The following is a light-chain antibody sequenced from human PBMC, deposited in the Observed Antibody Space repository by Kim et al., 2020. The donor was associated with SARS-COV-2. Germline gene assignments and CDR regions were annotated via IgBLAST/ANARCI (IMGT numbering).Light chain of an antibody. CDR3: QQYSSSPAT. V-gene: IGKV3-20*01. Sequence: CPGERATLSCRASQGVSRNYFAWYPQKPGQAPRLLIYGASSRATGIPDRFSGGGSGTDFTLTITRLEPEDFAVYYCQQYSSSPATFGQGTKVDI. CDR1: QGVSRNY. CDR2: GAS. J-gene: IGKJ1*01.